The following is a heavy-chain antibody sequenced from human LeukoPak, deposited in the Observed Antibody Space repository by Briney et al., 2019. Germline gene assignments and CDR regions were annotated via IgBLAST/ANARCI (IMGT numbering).Heavy chain of an antibody. CDR3: AREGGSDAFDI. CDR1: GFTFSSYA. D-gene: IGHD2-15*01. V-gene: IGHV3-30*04. J-gene: IGHJ3*02. Sequence: PGGSLRLSCAASGFTFSSYAMHWVRQAPGKGLEWVAVISYDGSNKYYADSVKGRFTISRDNSKNTLYLQMNSLRAEDTAVYYCAREGGSDAFDIRGQGTMVTVSS. CDR2: ISYDGSNK.